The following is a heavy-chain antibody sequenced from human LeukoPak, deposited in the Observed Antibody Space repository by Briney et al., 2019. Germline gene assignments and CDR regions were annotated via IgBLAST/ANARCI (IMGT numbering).Heavy chain of an antibody. CDR2: IDPSDSYT. Sequence: GESLKISFQTSGYTFIHYWISWVRQVPGKGLEWMGRIDPSDSYTNYGPPFQGHITISADRSLNTSYLQWSGPKASDTAMYFCARHGPTYFYDSSGVFDVWGRGTMVIVSS. V-gene: IGHV5-10-1*01. D-gene: IGHD3-22*01. CDR3: ARHGPTYFYDSSGVFDV. J-gene: IGHJ3*01. CDR1: GYTFIHYW.